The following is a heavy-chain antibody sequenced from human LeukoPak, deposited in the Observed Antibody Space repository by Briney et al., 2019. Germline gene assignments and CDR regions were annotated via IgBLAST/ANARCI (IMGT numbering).Heavy chain of an antibody. CDR2: INGDGSET. CDR1: GFTFRQHW. J-gene: IGHJ4*02. Sequence: GGSLRLSCAASGFTFRQHWMIWVRQASGKGLEWVANINGDGSETHYLDSVKGRFTVSRDNAKSSLYLQMITLRADDTALYYCARDGLPAGADFWGQGTLVTVTS. V-gene: IGHV3-7*01. D-gene: IGHD3/OR15-3a*01. CDR3: ARDGLPAGADF.